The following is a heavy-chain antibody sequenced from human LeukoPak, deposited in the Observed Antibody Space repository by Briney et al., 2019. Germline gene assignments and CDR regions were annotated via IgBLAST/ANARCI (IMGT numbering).Heavy chain of an antibody. CDR3: ARVDCSSTSCYGPNYGMDV. Sequence: ASVKVSCKASGGTFSSYAISWVRQAPGQGLEWMGRIIPIFGIANYAQKFQGRVTIIADKSTSTAYMELSSLRSEDTAVYYCARVDCSSTSCYGPNYGMDVWGQGTTVTVSS. CDR2: IIPIFGIA. V-gene: IGHV1-69*04. CDR1: GGTFSSYA. D-gene: IGHD2-2*01. J-gene: IGHJ6*02.